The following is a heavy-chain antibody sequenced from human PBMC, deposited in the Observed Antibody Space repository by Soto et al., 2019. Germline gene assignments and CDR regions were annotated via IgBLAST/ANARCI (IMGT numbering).Heavy chain of an antibody. Sequence: QGQLQVSGPGLVKPSETPSLTGTVSGGSISSYYWSWIRQHPGKGLEWIGYIYYTGSTNYNPSLKSRVTISVDTSKNQFSLKLSSVTAADTAVYYCARQDHYYYYVDVWGKGTTVTVSS. CDR3: ARQDHYYYYVDV. J-gene: IGHJ6*03. V-gene: IGHV4-59*08. CDR1: GGSISSYY. CDR2: IYYTGST.